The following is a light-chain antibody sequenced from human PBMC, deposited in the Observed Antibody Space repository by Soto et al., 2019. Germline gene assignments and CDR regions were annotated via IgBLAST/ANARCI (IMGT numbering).Light chain of an antibody. J-gene: IGKJ4*01. CDR2: GAS. Sequence: EIVMTQSPATLSVSPGERATPSCRASQSIMFSLAWYQQKPGQAPRLLISGASTRATGIPARFSGSGSGKEFTLTISSLQSEDFAVYYCQQYYDWPPLTFGGGTKVDIK. CDR1: QSIMFS. V-gene: IGKV3-15*01. CDR3: QQYYDWPPLT.